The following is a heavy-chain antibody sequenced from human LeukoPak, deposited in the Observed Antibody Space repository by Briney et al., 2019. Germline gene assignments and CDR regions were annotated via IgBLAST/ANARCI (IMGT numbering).Heavy chain of an antibody. CDR1: GFTFSSYA. CDR3: AKATSVVTLFDY. J-gene: IGHJ4*02. D-gene: IGHD4-23*01. V-gene: IGHV3-23*01. Sequence: GGSLRLSCAASGFTFSSYAMSWVHQAPRKGLEWVSALSRSGDTTYYADSVKGRFTISRDNSKNTLYLQMNSLRVDDTAVYYCAKATSVVTLFDYWGQGTLVTVSS. CDR2: LSRSGDTT.